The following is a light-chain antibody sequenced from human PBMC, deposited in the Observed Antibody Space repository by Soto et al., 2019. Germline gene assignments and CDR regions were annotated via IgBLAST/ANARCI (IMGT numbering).Light chain of an antibody. Sequence: EVVLTQSPATLSVSPGEGVTLSCRASQGIGDTLAWYQHKPGQTPRLLIYDTSNRATGIPARFSGSGSGTDFTLTISSLEPEDFAVYYCQHRNNRPFSFGPGTKVDIK. CDR1: QGIGDT. V-gene: IGKV3D-11*01. CDR2: DTS. J-gene: IGKJ3*01. CDR3: QHRNNRPFS.